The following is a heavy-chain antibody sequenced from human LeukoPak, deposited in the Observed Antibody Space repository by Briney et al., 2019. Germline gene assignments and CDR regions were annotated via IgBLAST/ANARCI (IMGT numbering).Heavy chain of an antibody. J-gene: IGHJ4*02. CDR1: GGSCSGYY. V-gene: IGHV4-34*01. CDR3: ARVRWLQRSQPKWGSGDY. CDR2: INHSGST. D-gene: IGHD5-24*01. Sequence: SETLSLXCAVYGGSCSGYYWSWIRQPPGKGLEWIGEINHSGSTNYNPSLKSRVTISVDTSKNQFSLKLSSVTAADTAVYYCARVRWLQRSQPKWGSGDYWGQGTLVTVSS.